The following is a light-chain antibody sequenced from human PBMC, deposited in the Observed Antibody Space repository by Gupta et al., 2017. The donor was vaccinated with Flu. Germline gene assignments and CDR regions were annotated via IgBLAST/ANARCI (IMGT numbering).Light chain of an antibody. Sequence: AWYQQTPGQPPRLLIYGAYYRAAGISDRFSGSGSGTDFTLTITRLEPEDFAVYYCQQHGSSPPLITFGPGTRVDIK. CDR3: QQHGSSPPLIT. V-gene: IGKV3-20*01. CDR2: GAY. J-gene: IGKJ3*01.